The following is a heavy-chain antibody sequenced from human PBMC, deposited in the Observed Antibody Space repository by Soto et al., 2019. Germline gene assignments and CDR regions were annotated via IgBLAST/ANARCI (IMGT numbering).Heavy chain of an antibody. CDR1: GGSISSYY. J-gene: IGHJ5*02. Sequence: SETLSLTCTVSGGSISSYYWSWIRQPPGKGLEWIGYIYYSGSTNYNPSLKSRVTISVDTSKNQFSLKLSSVTAADTAVYYCARGYYDFGGYWFDPWGPGTMVTVSA. CDR3: ARGYYDFGGYWFDP. D-gene: IGHD3-3*01. CDR2: IYYSGST. V-gene: IGHV4-59*01.